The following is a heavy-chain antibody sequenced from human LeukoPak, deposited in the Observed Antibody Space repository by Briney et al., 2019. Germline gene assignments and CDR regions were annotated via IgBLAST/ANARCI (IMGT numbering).Heavy chain of an antibody. J-gene: IGHJ4*02. CDR3: ATLVVVAATFDY. CDR1: GRSFSGYY. V-gene: IGHV4-34*01. D-gene: IGHD2-15*01. CDR2: INHSGST. Sequence: SETLSLTCAVYGRSFSGYYWSWIRQPPGKGLEWIGEINHSGSTNYNPSLKSRVTISVDTSKNQFSLKLSSVTAADTAVYYCATLVVVAATFDYWGQGTLVTVSS.